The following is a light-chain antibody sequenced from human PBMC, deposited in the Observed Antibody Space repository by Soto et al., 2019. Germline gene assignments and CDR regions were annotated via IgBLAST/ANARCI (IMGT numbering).Light chain of an antibody. J-gene: IGLJ1*01. V-gene: IGLV2-14*03. CDR1: SSDVGGYNS. Sequence: QSALTQPASVSGSPGQSITVSCTGTSSDVGGYNSVSWYQQHPGKPPKLIIYEVSNRPSGVSDRFSGSKSGNTASLTISGLQAEDVADYYCSSYTSTSSYVFATGTKVTVL. CDR3: SSYTSTSSYV. CDR2: EVS.